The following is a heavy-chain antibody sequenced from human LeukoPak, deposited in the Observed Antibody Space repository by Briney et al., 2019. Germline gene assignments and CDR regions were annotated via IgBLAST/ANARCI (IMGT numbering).Heavy chain of an antibody. D-gene: IGHD2-2*01. Sequence: GGSLRLSCTASGFTFSIYWMSWVRQAPGKGLEWVANIKQDGSEKYYVDSVKGRFTISRDNAKNSLYLQMNSLRAEDTAVYYCARDFGSGDIVVVPAAYFDYWGQGTLVTVSS. CDR1: GFTFSIYW. J-gene: IGHJ4*02. V-gene: IGHV3-7*01. CDR3: ARDFGSGDIVVVPAAYFDY. CDR2: IKQDGSEK.